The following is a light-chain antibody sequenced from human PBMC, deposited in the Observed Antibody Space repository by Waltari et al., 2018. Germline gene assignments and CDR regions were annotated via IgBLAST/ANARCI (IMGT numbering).Light chain of an antibody. CDR3: SSYTSSNSVV. V-gene: IGLV2-18*02. CDR2: EVS. J-gene: IGLJ2*01. Sequence: SALTQPPPVSGSPGQPVTLSCTGTSRAVCSHTRVSWYQQPPGTAPQLMIYEVSYRPSGVPDRFSGSKSGNTASLTISGLQAEDEADYYCSSYTSSNSVVFGGGTNLTVL. CDR1: SRAVCSHTR.